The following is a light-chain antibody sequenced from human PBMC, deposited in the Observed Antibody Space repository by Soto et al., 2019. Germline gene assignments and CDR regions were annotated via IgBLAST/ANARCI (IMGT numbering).Light chain of an antibody. CDR1: QSVLYSSTNKNY. CDR3: QQYYSSPRT. J-gene: IGKJ2*01. V-gene: IGKV4-1*01. Sequence: DIVMTQSPDSLAVSLGERATINCKSSQSVLYSSTNKNYLAWYQQKAGQPPKLLIYWASTRESGVPDRISGSGSGTEFTLTISSLQAEEVAVYYCQQYYSSPRTFGQGTKLEIK. CDR2: WAS.